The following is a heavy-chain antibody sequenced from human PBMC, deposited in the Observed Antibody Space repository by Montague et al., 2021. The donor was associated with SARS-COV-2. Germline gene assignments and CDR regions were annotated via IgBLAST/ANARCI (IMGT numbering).Heavy chain of an antibody. V-gene: IGHV4-39*01. CDR1: GGSIRSSSYY. J-gene: IGHJ4*02. CDR2: IYYSGXT. CDR3: ARGGGILAEITIFEVVINRYYIDY. D-gene: IGHD3-3*01. Sequence: SETLSLTCTVSGGSIRSSSYYWGWIRQPPGKGLEWIGSIYYSGXTXYXXXXKXRVIISVDTSNNQFSLKLSSVTAADTAVYYCARGGGILAEITIFEVVINRYYIDYWGQGTPVTVSS.